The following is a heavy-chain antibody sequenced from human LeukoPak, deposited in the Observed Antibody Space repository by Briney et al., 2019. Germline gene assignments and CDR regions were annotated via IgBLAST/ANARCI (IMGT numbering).Heavy chain of an antibody. J-gene: IGHJ4*02. CDR2: MNPNSGNT. CDR1: GYTFTSYD. Sequence: ASVKVSCKASGYTFTSYDINWVRQAAGQGLEWMGWMNPNSGNTGYAQKFQGRVTMTRNTSISTAYMELSSLRSEDTAVYYCARAAVSGHPTPSWGQGTLVTVSS. D-gene: IGHD2-15*01. V-gene: IGHV1-8*01. CDR3: ARAAVSGHPTPS.